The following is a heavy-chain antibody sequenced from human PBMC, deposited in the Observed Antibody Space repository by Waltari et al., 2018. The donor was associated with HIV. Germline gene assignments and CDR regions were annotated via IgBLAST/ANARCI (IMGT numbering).Heavy chain of an antibody. Sequence: QVQLQESGPGLVKASETLSLTCGFPAYSINSNYYSPWARQPPGKGLEWTGTFSYSGTSYYNPSLKSRVSISVDTSKNQFSLKLSSVTAADTAVYYCARVGYFYDSGGFVVPHYFESWGQGSLVTVSS. CDR2: FSYSGTS. CDR1: AYSINSNYY. V-gene: IGHV4-38-2*01. CDR3: ARVGYFYDSGGFVVPHYFES. D-gene: IGHD3-22*01. J-gene: IGHJ4*02.